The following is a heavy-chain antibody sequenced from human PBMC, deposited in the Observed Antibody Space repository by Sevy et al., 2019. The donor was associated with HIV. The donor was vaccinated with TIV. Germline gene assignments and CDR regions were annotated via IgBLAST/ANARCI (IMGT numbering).Heavy chain of an antibody. CDR2: INPNSGGT. J-gene: IGHJ3*02. V-gene: IGHV1-2*02. CDR3: ARGYCSGGSCYPGAFDI. D-gene: IGHD2-15*01. Sequence: VKVSCKASGYTFTGYYMHWVRQAPGQGLEWMGWINPNSGGTNYAQKFQGRVTMTRDTSISTAYMELSRLRSDDTAVYYCARGYCSGGSCYPGAFDIWGQGTMVTVSS. CDR1: GYTFTGYY.